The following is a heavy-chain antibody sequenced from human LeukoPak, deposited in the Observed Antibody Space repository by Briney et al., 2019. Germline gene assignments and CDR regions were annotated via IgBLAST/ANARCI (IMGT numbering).Heavy chain of an antibody. Sequence: ASVKVSCKASGYTFTSYYMHWVRQAPGQGLEWMGIINPSGGSTSYAQKFQGRVTMTRDTSTSTVYMELSSLRSEDTAVYYCARNTLKTFTIHTGAYYYYMDVWGKGTTVTVSS. D-gene: IGHD3-3*01. CDR3: ARNTLKTFTIHTGAYYYYMDV. V-gene: IGHV1-46*01. CDR2: INPSGGST. CDR1: GYTFTSYY. J-gene: IGHJ6*03.